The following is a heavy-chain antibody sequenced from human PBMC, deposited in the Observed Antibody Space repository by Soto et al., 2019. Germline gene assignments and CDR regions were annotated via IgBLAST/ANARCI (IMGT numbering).Heavy chain of an antibody. CDR1: GFTFSSYS. Sequence: GGSLRLSSAASGFTFSSYSMNWVRQAPGKGLEWVSSISSSSSYIYYADSVKGRFTISRDNAKNSLYLQMNSLRAEDTAVYYCASNLIVVVVAATHDDAFDIWGQGTMVTVSS. CDR2: ISSSSSYI. V-gene: IGHV3-21*01. D-gene: IGHD2-15*01. CDR3: ASNLIVVVVAATHDDAFDI. J-gene: IGHJ3*02.